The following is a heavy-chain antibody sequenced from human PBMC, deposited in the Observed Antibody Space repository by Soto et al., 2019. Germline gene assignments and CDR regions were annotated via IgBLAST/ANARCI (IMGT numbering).Heavy chain of an antibody. J-gene: IGHJ3*02. D-gene: IGHD6-13*01. CDR2: IYYSGST. CDR1: GGSISSYY. V-gene: IGHV4-59*01. CDR3: ARVSRSWTDAFDI. Sequence: PSETLSLTCTVSGGSISSYYWNWIRQPPGKGLEWIGYIYYSGSTNYNPSLKSRVTISVDTSKNQFSLKLSSVTAADTAVYYCARVSRSWTDAFDIWGQGTMVTVSS.